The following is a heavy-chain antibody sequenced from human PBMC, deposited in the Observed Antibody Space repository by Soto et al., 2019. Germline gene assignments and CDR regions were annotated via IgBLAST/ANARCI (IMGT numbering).Heavy chain of an antibody. D-gene: IGHD3-10*01. V-gene: IGHV4-34*01. CDR2: INHSGST. Sequence: SETLSLTCAVYGGSFSGYYWSWIRQPPGKGLEWIGEINHSGSTNYNPSLKSRVTISVDTSKNQFSLKLSSVTAADTAVYYCARVGFGETPVDYWGQGTLVTVSS. J-gene: IGHJ4*02. CDR1: GGSFSGYY. CDR3: ARVGFGETPVDY.